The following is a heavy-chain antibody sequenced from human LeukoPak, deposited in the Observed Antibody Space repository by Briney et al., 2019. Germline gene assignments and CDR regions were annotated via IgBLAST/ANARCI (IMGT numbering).Heavy chain of an antibody. CDR1: GFTFSSYS. CDR2: ISSSSSTI. V-gene: IGHV3-48*01. Sequence: GGSLRLSCAASGFTFSSYSMNWVRQAPGKGLEWVSYISSSSSTIYYADSVKGRFTISRDSAKNSLYLQMNSLRAEDTAVYYCARDRYCSSTSCYILGDDYWGQGTLVTVSS. D-gene: IGHD2-2*02. J-gene: IGHJ4*02. CDR3: ARDRYCSSTSCYILGDDY.